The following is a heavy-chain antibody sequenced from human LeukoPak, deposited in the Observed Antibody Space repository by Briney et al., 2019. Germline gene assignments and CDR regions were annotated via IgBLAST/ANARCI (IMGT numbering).Heavy chain of an antibody. Sequence: GGSLRLSCAASGFTFSSYSMNWVRQAPGKGLNGVSSISSSSSSYIYYADSVKGRFTISRDNAKNSLYLQMNSLRAEDTAVYYCARAGLIKVVNPYYFDYWGQGTLVTVSS. CDR2: ISSSSSSYI. J-gene: IGHJ4*02. CDR3: ARAGLIKVVNPYYFDY. V-gene: IGHV3-21*01. CDR1: GFTFSSYS. D-gene: IGHD3-22*01.